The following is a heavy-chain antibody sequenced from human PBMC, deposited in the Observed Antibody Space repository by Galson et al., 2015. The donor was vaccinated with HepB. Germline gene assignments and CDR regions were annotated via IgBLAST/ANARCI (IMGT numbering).Heavy chain of an antibody. J-gene: IGHJ4*02. Sequence: SVKVSCKASGYTFTSYDINWVRQAPGQGLEWMGWMNPNSGNTGYAQNFQGRVTMTRDTSISTAYMEMSSLRSEDTAVYYCARGDSYVLYCWGQGTLVAVSS. CDR1: GYTFTSYD. D-gene: IGHD5-18*01. V-gene: IGHV1-8*01. CDR2: MNPNSGNT. CDR3: ARGDSYVLYC.